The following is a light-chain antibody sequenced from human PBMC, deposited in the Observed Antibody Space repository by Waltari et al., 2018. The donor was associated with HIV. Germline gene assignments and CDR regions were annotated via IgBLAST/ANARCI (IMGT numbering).Light chain of an antibody. Sequence: QAVVTQESSLSVPPGGTVTFTCASFTGRVTTTHYPYWSQQKAGQAPRTLIYDGDKRHPRTPGRFAGPIAEGKAALTLTGAQPEDEATYHCLLSFHTVRVFGGGT. CDR1: TGRVTTTHY. CDR3: LLSFHTVRV. V-gene: IGLV7-46*01. J-gene: IGLJ3*02. CDR2: DGD.